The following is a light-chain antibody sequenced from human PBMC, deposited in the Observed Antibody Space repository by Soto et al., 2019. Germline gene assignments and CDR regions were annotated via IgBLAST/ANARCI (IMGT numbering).Light chain of an antibody. V-gene: IGKV3-11*01. J-gene: IGKJ4*01. Sequence: EIVLTQSPATLSLSPGDRATLSCWASQSVGSYLAWYQQKPGQAPRLLIYDVSNRATGIPARFSGSGSGTDFSLTISSLEPEDFAVYYCLHRYNWPLTFGGGTKVEIK. CDR3: LHRYNWPLT. CDR1: QSVGSY. CDR2: DVS.